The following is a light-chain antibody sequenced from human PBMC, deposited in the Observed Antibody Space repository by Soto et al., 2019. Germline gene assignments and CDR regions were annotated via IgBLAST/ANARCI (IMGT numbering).Light chain of an antibody. CDR1: SSDVGGYNY. CDR3: SSYTSSTTRV. J-gene: IGLJ3*02. CDR2: EVT. Sequence: QSALTQPASVSGSPGQSITISCTGTSSDVGGYNYVSWYKQHPGKAPKVMIYEVTNRPSGVSNRFSGSKSGNTASLTISGLQAEDEADYYCSSYTSSTTRVFGGGTKLTVL. V-gene: IGLV2-14*01.